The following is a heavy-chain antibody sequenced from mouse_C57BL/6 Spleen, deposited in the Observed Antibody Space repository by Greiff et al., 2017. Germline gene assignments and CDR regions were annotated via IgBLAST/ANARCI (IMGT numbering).Heavy chain of an antibody. V-gene: IGHV1-85*01. CDR2: ICPRDGST. CDR1: GYTFTSYA. J-gene: IGHJ4*01. D-gene: IGHD1-1*01. Sequence: VQLLQSGPELVKPGASVKLSCKASGYTFTSYAINWVQQRPGKGLEWIGWICPRDGSTKYTEKFKGKVTLTVDTSSSTEYMELHSLTSEDSAADVWAREWCDYGSSGAMDYWGQGTSVTVSS. CDR3: AREWCDYGSSGAMDY.